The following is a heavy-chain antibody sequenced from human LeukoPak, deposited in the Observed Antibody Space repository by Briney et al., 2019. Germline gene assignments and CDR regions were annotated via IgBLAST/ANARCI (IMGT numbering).Heavy chain of an antibody. V-gene: IGHV1-69*01. J-gene: IGHJ4*02. CDR2: IIPIFGTA. D-gene: IGHD2-21*01. Sequence: GSSVKVSCKASGGTFSSYAISWVRQAPGQGLEWMGGIIPIFGTANYAQKFQGRVTITADEPTSTAYMELSSLRSEDTAVYYCARAAYCGGDCYTFDYWGQGTLVTVSS. CDR3: ARAAYCGGDCYTFDY. CDR1: GGTFSSYA.